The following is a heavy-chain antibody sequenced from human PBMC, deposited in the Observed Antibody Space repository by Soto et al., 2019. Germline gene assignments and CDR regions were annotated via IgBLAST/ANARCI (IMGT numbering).Heavy chain of an antibody. D-gene: IGHD3-3*01. CDR2: INPSSGTI. Sequence: QVQLVQSGAEVKKPGASVKVSCKASGYTFTRHYMHWVRQAPGQGLEWMGIINPSSGTISHEQKFQGRVTLTGDTSSSSVYMELSSLKSEDTAGYYCTRGLERYYYDYWGQGTLVTVSS. V-gene: IGHV1-46*03. CDR1: GYTFTRHY. CDR3: TRGLERYYYDY. J-gene: IGHJ4*02.